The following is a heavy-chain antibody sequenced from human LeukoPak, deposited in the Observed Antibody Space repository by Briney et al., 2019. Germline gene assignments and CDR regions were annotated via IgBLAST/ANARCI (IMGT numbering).Heavy chain of an antibody. CDR1: GGSISSSSYY. V-gene: IGHV4-39*01. Sequence: SETLSLTCTVSGGSISSSSYYWGWIRQPPGKGLEWIGTIFYSGSTYYNPSLKSRVTVSVDTSKNQFSLKMSSVTAADTAVYYCASRWLQRDYWGQGTLVTVSS. CDR2: IFYSGST. CDR3: ASRWLQRDY. D-gene: IGHD5-24*01. J-gene: IGHJ4*02.